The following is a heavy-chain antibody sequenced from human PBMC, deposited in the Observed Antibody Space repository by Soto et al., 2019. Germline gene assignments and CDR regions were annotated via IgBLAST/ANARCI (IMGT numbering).Heavy chain of an antibody. D-gene: IGHD1-26*01. V-gene: IGHV1-24*01. CDR2: FDPEDEEI. CDR3: VTLVGAEYFDY. J-gene: IGHJ4*02. CDR1: GFTLTALC. Sequence: ASVKVSCKVSGFTLTALCMHWVRQAPGKGLEWMGGFDPEDEEIIYAQRFQGRVIMTEDTSTDTAYMELSSLRSEDTAVYYCVTLVGAEYFDYWGQGTLVTVSS.